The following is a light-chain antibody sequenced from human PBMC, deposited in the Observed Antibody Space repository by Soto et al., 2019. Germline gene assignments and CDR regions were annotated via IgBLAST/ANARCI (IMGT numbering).Light chain of an antibody. Sequence: DIQMTQSPSSLSAAVGDRVPFTSLSSPCTSNYLAWYQQKPGRTPKLLIYAVSTLQAGFPSRFSGSGSGTDVTLTISSLQPEYGATYYCQKYDSAPLTVGGGTKVEIK. CDR1: PCTSNY. CDR3: QKYDSAPLT. CDR2: AVS. J-gene: IGKJ4*01. V-gene: IGKV1-27*01.